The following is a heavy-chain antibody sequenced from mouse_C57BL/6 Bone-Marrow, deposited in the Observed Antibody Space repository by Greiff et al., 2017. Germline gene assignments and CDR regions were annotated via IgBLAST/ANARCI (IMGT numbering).Heavy chain of an antibody. D-gene: IGHD1-1*01. J-gene: IGHJ4*01. CDR3: ARRNDYGSTYYAMDY. CDR2: ISSGSSTI. Sequence: EVNVVESGGGLVKPGGSLKLSCAASGFTFSDYGMHWVRQAPEKGLEWVAYISSGSSTIYYADTVKGRFPISRDNAKNTLFLQMTSMRSEDTAMYYCARRNDYGSTYYAMDYWGQGTSVTVSS. CDR1: GFTFSDYG. V-gene: IGHV5-17*01.